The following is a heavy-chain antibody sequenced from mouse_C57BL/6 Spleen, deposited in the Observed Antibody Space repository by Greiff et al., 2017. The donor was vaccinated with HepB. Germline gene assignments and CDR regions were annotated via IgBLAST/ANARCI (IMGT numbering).Heavy chain of an antibody. V-gene: IGHV1-64*01. J-gene: IGHJ4*01. CDR1: GYTFTSYW. CDR2: IHPNSGST. CDR3: ARGGIQGYYAMDY. Sequence: QVHVKQPGAELVKPGASVKLSCKASGYTFTSYWMHWVKQRPGQGLEWIGMIHPNSGSTNYNEKFKSKATLTVDKSSSTAYMQLSSLTSEDSAVYYCARGGIQGYYAMDYWGQGTSVTVSS.